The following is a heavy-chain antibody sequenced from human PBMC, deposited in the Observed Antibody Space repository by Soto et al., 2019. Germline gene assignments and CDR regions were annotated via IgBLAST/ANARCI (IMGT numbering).Heavy chain of an antibody. Sequence: QVQLQESGPGLVKPSGTLSLTCAVSGGSISSSNWWSWVRQPPGKGLEWIGEIYHSGSTNYNPSLKSRVTIPVDKSKNQFAQKLSSVTAADTAVYYCARGPYSSSPKTHYYYGMDVWGQGTPVTVSS. CDR3: ARGPYSSSPKTHYYYGMDV. J-gene: IGHJ6*02. V-gene: IGHV4-4*02. CDR1: GGSISSSNW. D-gene: IGHD6-6*01. CDR2: IYHSGST.